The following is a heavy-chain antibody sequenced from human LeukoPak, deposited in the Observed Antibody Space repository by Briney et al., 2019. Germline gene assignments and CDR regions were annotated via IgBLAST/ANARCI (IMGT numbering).Heavy chain of an antibody. D-gene: IGHD3-10*01. Sequence: GGSLRLSCAASGFTFSSYAMSWVRQAPGKGLEWVSAISGSGGSTYYADSVKGRFTISRDNSKNTLYLQMNSLRAEDTAVYYCAKDHQSVLWFGELLLHDYWGQGTLVTVSS. CDR1: GFTFSSYA. J-gene: IGHJ4*02. V-gene: IGHV3-23*01. CDR3: AKDHQSVLWFGELLLHDY. CDR2: ISGSGGST.